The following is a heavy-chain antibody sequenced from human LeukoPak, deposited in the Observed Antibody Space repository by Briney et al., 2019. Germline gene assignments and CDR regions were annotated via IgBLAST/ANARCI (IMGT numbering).Heavy chain of an antibody. CDR1: GYTFTSYG. Sequence: ASVKVSCKASGYTFTSYGISWVREAPGQGLEWMGWISAYNGNTNYAQKLQGRVTMTTDTSTSTAYMELRSLRSDDTAVYYCARENRYCSGGNCSYYFDYWGQGTLVTVSS. V-gene: IGHV1-18*01. CDR2: ISAYNGNT. CDR3: ARENRYCSGGNCSYYFDY. D-gene: IGHD2-15*01. J-gene: IGHJ4*02.